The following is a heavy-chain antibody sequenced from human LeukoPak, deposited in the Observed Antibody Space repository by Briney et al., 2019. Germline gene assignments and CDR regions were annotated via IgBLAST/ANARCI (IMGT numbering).Heavy chain of an antibody. CDR2: IYPGDSDT. J-gene: IGHJ4*02. Sequence: GESLKIFCKGSGYSFTSYWIGWVRQMPGKGLEWMGIIYPGDSDTRYSPSFQGQVTISADKSISTAYLQWSSLKASDTAMYYCARQRGVEGYYDSSGYPTYYFDYWGQGTLVTVSS. CDR1: GYSFTSYW. V-gene: IGHV5-51*01. CDR3: ARQRGVEGYYDSSGYPTYYFDY. D-gene: IGHD3-22*01.